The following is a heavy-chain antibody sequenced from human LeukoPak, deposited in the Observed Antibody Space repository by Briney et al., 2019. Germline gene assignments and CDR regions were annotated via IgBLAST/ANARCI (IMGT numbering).Heavy chain of an antibody. Sequence: SVKVSCKASGGTFSSYAISWVRQAPGQGLEWMGGIIPIFGTANYAQKFQGRVTITTDESTSTAYMELSSLGSEDTAVYYCARGRSGGVAARPYYFDYWGQGTLVTVSS. J-gene: IGHJ4*02. V-gene: IGHV1-69*05. CDR2: IIPIFGTA. CDR1: GGTFSSYA. CDR3: ARGRSGGVAARPYYFDY. D-gene: IGHD6-6*01.